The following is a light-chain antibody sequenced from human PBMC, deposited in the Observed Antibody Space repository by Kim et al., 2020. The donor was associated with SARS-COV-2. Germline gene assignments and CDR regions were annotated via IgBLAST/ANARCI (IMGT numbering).Light chain of an antibody. V-gene: IGLV2-14*03. CDR2: GVN. CDR3: SSYTTSRTLV. Sequence: PGQSITIAGTGTRIGAFDYVSWYQHNPGRAPKLIIYGVNKWPSGASTRFSGSKSGITASLTISGLQADDEADYYCSSYTTSRTLVFGGGTQLTVL. J-gene: IGLJ3*02. CDR1: RIGAFDY.